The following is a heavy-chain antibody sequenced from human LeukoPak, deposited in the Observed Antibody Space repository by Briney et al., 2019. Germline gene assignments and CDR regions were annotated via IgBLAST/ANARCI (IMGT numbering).Heavy chain of an antibody. Sequence: ASVKVSCKASGYTFTSYYMHWVRQAPGQGLEWMGIINPSGCSTSYAQKFQGRVTMTRDMSTSTVYMELRSLRSEDTAVYYCARDPGYYDSSGYYLLGALDYWGQGTLVTVSS. CDR3: ARDPGYYDSSGYYLLGALDY. D-gene: IGHD3-22*01. J-gene: IGHJ4*02. CDR1: GYTFTSYY. V-gene: IGHV1-46*01. CDR2: INPSGCST.